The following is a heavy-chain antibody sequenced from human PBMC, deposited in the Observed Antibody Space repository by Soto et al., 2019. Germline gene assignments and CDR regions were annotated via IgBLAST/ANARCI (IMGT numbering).Heavy chain of an antibody. CDR3: ARDTEGYNGMDV. CDR1: GFTFSGYN. D-gene: IGHD4-17*01. CDR2: ISSRGHTT. Sequence: EVQLVESGGGLGQPGGSLRLSCAASGFTFSGYNMNWVRQAPGRGLEWVSYISSRGHTTYYADSVKGRFTISRDNAKNLVFLEMNTLRAEDTAVYYCARDTEGYNGMDVWGQGTTVTVSS. J-gene: IGHJ6*02. V-gene: IGHV3-48*03.